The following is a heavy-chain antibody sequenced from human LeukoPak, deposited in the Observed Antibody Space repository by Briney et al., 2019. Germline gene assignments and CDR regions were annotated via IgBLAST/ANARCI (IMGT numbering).Heavy chain of an antibody. CDR2: INHSGST. CDR3: ARGQPHQLALDY. Sequence: SETLSLTCAVYGGSFSGYYWSWIRQPPGKGLEWIGEINHSGSTNYNPSLKSRVTISVDTSKNQFSLKLSSVTAADTAVYYCARGQPHQLALDYWGPGTLVTVSS. CDR1: GGSFSGYY. V-gene: IGHV4-34*01. J-gene: IGHJ4*02. D-gene: IGHD2-2*01.